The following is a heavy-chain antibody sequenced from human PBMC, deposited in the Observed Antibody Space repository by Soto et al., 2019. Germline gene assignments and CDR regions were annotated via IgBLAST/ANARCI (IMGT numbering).Heavy chain of an antibody. CDR3: AREGYCSGGSNYCRGEISYFDY. V-gene: IGHV4-30-2*01. CDR1: GDTISTGGYS. CDR2: TYHSGNP. J-gene: IGHJ4*02. Sequence: SETLSLTCGVSGDTISTGGYSWAWILHPPGKALEWIGHTYHSGNPYYNPSLKSRVIISVDRSKNQFSLKLSSVTAADTAVYYCAREGYCSGGSNYCRGEISYFDYWGQGTLVTVSS. D-gene: IGHD2-15*01.